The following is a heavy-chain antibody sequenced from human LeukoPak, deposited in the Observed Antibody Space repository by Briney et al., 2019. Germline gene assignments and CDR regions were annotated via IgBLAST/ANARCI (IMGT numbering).Heavy chain of an antibody. CDR2: IYTSGST. J-gene: IGHJ5*02. D-gene: IGHD3-3*01. Sequence: PSETLSLTCTVSGGSISSSSYYWSWIRQPAGKGLEWIGRIYTSGSTNYNPSLKSRVTISVDTSKNQFSLKLSSVTAADTAVYYCARDTRVVKRGNWFDPWGQGTLVTVSS. V-gene: IGHV4-61*02. CDR3: ARDTRVVKRGNWFDP. CDR1: GGSISSSSYY.